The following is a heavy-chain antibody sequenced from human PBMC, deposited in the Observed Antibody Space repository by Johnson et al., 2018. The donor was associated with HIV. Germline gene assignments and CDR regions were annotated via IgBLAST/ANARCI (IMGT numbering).Heavy chain of an antibody. CDR2: IDSGDRT. CDR3: AGRSSAWYEDAFDI. Sequence: MQLVESGGGLVQPGGSLRLSCAASGFTVSSNYMSWVRQAPGKGLEWVSVIDSGDRTYSAVSVKGRFTISRDSSKNTLFLQMNSLRVEDTAIYYCAGRSSAWYEDAFDIWGQGTMVTVSS. J-gene: IGHJ3*02. D-gene: IGHD6-19*01. CDR1: GFTVSSNY. V-gene: IGHV3-66*01.